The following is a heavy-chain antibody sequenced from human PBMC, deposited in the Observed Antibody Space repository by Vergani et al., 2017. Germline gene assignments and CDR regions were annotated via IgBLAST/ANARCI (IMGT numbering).Heavy chain of an antibody. Sequence: EVQLVETGGGLIQPGGSLRLSCAASGFTVSSNYMSWVRQAPGKGLEWVSVIYSGGSTYYADSVKGRFTISRDNAKNTLYLQMNSLRAEDTAVYYCARWGNEKRLDSWGQGTLVTVSS. CDR1: GFTVSSNY. D-gene: IGHD1-1*01. V-gene: IGHV3-53*02. J-gene: IGHJ5*01. CDR3: ARWGNEKRLDS. CDR2: IYSGGST.